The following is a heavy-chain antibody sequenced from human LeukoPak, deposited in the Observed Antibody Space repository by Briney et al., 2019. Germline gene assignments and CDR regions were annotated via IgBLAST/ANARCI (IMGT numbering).Heavy chain of an antibody. CDR1: GYSISSGYY. CDR3: ARENRGIAARQPWYY. V-gene: IGHV4-38-2*02. J-gene: IGHJ4*02. Sequence: SETLSLTCTVSGYSISSGYYWGWIRQPPGKGLEWIGSIYHSGSTYYSPSLKSRVTISVDTSKNQFSLKLSSVTAADTAVYYCARENRGIAARQPWYYWGQGTLVTVSS. CDR2: IYHSGST. D-gene: IGHD6-6*01.